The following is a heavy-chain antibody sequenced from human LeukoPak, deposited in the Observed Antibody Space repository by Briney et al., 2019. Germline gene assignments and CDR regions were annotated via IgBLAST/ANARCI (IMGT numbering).Heavy chain of an antibody. J-gene: IGHJ4*02. Sequence: PSETLSLTCAVSGGSISSGGYSWSWIRQPPGKGLEWIGDIYYSGRTYYSPSLKNRITISIDTSKNQISLKLTSVTAADTAVYYCARAYSGYDGGFDYWGQGTLVTVSS. CDR3: ARAYSGYDGGFDY. D-gene: IGHD5-12*01. CDR2: IYYSGRT. V-gene: IGHV4-30-4*07. CDR1: GGSISSGGYS.